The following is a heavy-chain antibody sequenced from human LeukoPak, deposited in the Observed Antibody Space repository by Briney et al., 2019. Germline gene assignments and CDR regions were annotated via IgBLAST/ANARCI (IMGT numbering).Heavy chain of an antibody. Sequence: GGSLRLSCAASAFTFSSYAMHWVRQAPGKGLEWVSRIDGDGSTTNYADSVKGRFTISRDNAKNTLYLQMNSLRGEDTAIYYCARSGVPNGMDVWGQGTTVTVSS. CDR1: AFTFSSYA. D-gene: IGHD2-8*01. J-gene: IGHJ6*02. CDR3: ARSGVPNGMDV. V-gene: IGHV3-74*01. CDR2: IDGDGSTT.